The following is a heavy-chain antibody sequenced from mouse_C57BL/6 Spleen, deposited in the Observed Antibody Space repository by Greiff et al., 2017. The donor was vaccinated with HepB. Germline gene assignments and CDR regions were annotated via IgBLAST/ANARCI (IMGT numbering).Heavy chain of an antibody. D-gene: IGHD2-1*01. Sequence: VQPQQPGTELVKPGASVKLSCKASGYTFTSYWMHWVKQRPGQGLEWIGNINPSNGGTNYNEKFKSKATLTVDKSSSTAYMQLSSLTSEDSAVYYCAKSTMVTPYCFDYWGQGTTLTVSS. CDR1: GYTFTSYW. J-gene: IGHJ2*01. CDR2: INPSNGGT. CDR3: AKSTMVTPYCFDY. V-gene: IGHV1-53*01.